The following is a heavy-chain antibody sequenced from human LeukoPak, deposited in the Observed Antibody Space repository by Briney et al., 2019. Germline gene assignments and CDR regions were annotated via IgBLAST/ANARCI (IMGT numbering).Heavy chain of an antibody. D-gene: IGHD2-15*01. CDR3: GRKAGDCGGGSCYSIDY. J-gene: IGHJ4*02. CDR1: GGSFSSEA. CDR2: IIPIFGTA. V-gene: IGHV1-69*05. Sequence: SVKVSCKAFGGSFSSEAISWVRQAPGQGLEWMGGIIPIFGTANYAQKLQGRVTITTDESTSTAYMEERSLRSEDTAVYYCGRKAGDCGGGSCYSIDYWGQGTLVTVSS.